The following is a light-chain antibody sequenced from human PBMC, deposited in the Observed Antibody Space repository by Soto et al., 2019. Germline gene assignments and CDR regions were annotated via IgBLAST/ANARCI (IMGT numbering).Light chain of an antibody. V-gene: IGKV3-20*01. J-gene: IGKJ1*01. Sequence: EIVLTQSPGTLSLSPGERATLSCRASQSVSSSYLAWYQQKPGQAPRLLIYGASSRATGIPDRFSGSGSGTDCTLTISRLEPEDFAVYYCQQYVSSPQTFGQGTKVEIK. CDR1: QSVSSSY. CDR2: GAS. CDR3: QQYVSSPQT.